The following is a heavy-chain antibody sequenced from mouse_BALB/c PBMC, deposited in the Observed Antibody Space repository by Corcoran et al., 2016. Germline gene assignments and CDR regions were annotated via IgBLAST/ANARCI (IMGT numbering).Heavy chain of an antibody. CDR1: GYSFTGYT. CDR3: ASWDYYGSRAWFAY. J-gene: IGHJ3*01. V-gene: IGHV1-18*01. Sequence: EVQLQQSGPELVKSGASMKISCKASGYSFTGYTMNWVKQSHGKNLEWIGLINPYNGGTSYNQKFKGKATLTVDKSSSTAYMELLSLTSEDSAVYYCASWDYYGSRAWFAYWGQGTLVTVSA. CDR2: INPYNGGT. D-gene: IGHD1-1*01.